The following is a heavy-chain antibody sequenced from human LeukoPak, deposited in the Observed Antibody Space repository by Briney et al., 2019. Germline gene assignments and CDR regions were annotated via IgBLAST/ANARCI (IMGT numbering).Heavy chain of an antibody. CDR1: AFTFSSYG. D-gene: IGHD3-3*01. J-gene: IGHJ3*02. CDR2: ISGSGDST. V-gene: IGHV3-23*01. CDR3: AKDLWWLLNPGAFDI. Sequence: GGTLRLSCAASAFTFSSYGMSWVRQAPGKGLEWVSAISGSGDSTYYADSVKGRFTISRDNSKNTLYLQMNSLRAEDTAVYYCAKDLWWLLNPGAFDIWGQGTMVTVSS.